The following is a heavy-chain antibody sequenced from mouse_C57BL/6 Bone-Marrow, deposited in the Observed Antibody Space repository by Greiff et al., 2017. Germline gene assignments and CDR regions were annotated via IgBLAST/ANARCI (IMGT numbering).Heavy chain of an antibody. D-gene: IGHD1-1*01. J-gene: IGHJ3*01. V-gene: IGHV1-59*01. CDR2: IDPSDSYT. CDR3: ARPGGSSYGFAY. CDR1: GYTFTSYW. Sequence: QVQLQQPGAELVRPGTSVKLSCKASGYTFTSYWMHWVKQRPGQGLEWIGVIDPSDSYTNYNQKFKGKATLTVDTSSSTAYMQLSSLTSEDSAVYYCARPGGSSYGFAYWGQGTLVTVSA.